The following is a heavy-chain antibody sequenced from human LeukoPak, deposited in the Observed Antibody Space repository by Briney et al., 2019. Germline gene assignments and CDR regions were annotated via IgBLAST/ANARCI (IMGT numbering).Heavy chain of an antibody. CDR3: ARSDYHNSGSHTVFDAFDI. V-gene: IGHV4-59*01. CDR1: GGSISRYY. J-gene: IGHJ3*02. Sequence: SETLSLTCTVSGGSISRYYWSWIRRPPGKGLEWIGYIDDSGNTNYNPSLKSQVTIPVDKSKNQFSLKLSFVTAADTAMYYCARSDYHNSGSHTVFDAFDIWGQGTGVTVSS. D-gene: IGHD3-10*01. CDR2: IDDSGNT.